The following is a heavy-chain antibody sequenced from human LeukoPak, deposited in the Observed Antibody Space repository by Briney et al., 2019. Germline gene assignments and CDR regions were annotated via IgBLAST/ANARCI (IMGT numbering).Heavy chain of an antibody. J-gene: IGHJ3*02. V-gene: IGHV3-23*01. CDR2: ISGSGGST. CDR1: GFTFSSYG. Sequence: GGSLRLSCAASGFTFSSYGMSWVRQAPGKGLEWVSAISGSGGSTYYADSVKGRFTISRDNAKNSLYLQMNSLRAEDTAVYYCARGSGAFDIWGQETMVTVSS. CDR3: ARGSGAFDI. D-gene: IGHD1-26*01.